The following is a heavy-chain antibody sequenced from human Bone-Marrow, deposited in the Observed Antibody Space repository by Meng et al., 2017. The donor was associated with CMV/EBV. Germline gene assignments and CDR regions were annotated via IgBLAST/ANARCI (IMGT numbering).Heavy chain of an antibody. Sequence: ASVKVSCKASGYTFTGYDINWVRQATGQGLEWMGWMNPNSGNTGYAQKFQGRVTMTRNTSISTAYMELSSLRSEDTAVYYCARAVTIFGVVTLQYYYYGMDVWGQGPTVTVSS. CDR2: MNPNSGNT. J-gene: IGHJ6*02. V-gene: IGHV1-8*01. CDR1: GYTFTGYD. CDR3: ARAVTIFGVVTLQYYYYGMDV. D-gene: IGHD3-3*01.